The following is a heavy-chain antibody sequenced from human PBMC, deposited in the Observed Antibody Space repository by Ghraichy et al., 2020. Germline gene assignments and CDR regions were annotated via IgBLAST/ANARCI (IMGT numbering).Heavy chain of an antibody. Sequence: SQTLSLTCTVSGGSISSYYWSWIRQPPGKGLEWIGYIYYSGSTNYNPSLKSRVTISVDTSKNQFSLKLSSVTAADTAVYYCARDFGLWFGELSGMDVWGQGTTVTVSS. V-gene: IGHV4-59*01. CDR2: IYYSGST. CDR3: ARDFGLWFGELSGMDV. CDR1: GGSISSYY. J-gene: IGHJ6*02. D-gene: IGHD3-10*01.